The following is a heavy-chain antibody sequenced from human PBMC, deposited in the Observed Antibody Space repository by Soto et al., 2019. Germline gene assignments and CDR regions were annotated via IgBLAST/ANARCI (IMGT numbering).Heavy chain of an antibody. D-gene: IGHD5-18*01. CDR1: GGSISSYY. Sequence: SETLSLTCTVSGGSISSYYWSWIRQPPGKGLEWIGYIYSSGSTNYNPSLKSRVTISVDTSKNQFSLKLNSVTAADTAVYYCARLPKYSYGRVHPLYYFDYWGQGTLVTVSS. J-gene: IGHJ4*02. CDR2: IYSSGST. CDR3: ARLPKYSYGRVHPLYYFDY. V-gene: IGHV4-59*01.